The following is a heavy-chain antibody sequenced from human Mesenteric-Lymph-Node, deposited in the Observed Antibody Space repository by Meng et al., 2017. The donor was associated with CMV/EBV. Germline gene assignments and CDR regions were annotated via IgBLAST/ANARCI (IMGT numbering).Heavy chain of an antibody. CDR2: ISYSGST. CDR1: GGPCRGGTSD. D-gene: IGHD1-14*01. CDR3: ARHREAGLSMFYFDY. Sequence: GGPCRGGTSDWTWIRHPPGKGLEWIAYISYSGSTSYNPSLKSRVTVSVDTSKNQFSLKLSSVTAADTAVYYCARHREAGLSMFYFDYWGQGTLVTVSS. J-gene: IGHJ4*02. V-gene: IGHV4-61*07.